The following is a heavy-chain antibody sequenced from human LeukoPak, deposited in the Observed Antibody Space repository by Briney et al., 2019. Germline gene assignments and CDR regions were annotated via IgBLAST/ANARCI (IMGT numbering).Heavy chain of an antibody. V-gene: IGHV1-24*01. J-gene: IGHJ5*02. Sequence: GASVKVSCKVSGYTLTELSMHWVRQAPGKGLEWMGGFDPEDGETIYAQKFQGRVTMTEDTSTSTAYMELRSLRSDDTAVYYCARDVRLGINWFDPWGQGTLVTVSS. CDR3: ARDVRLGINWFDP. CDR1: GYTLTELS. CDR2: FDPEDGET. D-gene: IGHD1-14*01.